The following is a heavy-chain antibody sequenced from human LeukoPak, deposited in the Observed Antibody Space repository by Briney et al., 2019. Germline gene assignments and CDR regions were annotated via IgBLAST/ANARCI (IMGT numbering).Heavy chain of an antibody. V-gene: IGHV4-38-2*02. CDR2: IYHSGST. CDR3: ARGGESSSPDY. CDR1: GYSISSGYY. J-gene: IGHJ4*02. D-gene: IGHD6-13*01. Sequence: SETLSLTCTVSGYSISSGYYWGWIRQPPGKGLEWIGSIYHSGSTYYNPSLKSRVTISVDTSKSQFSLKLSSVTAADTAVYYCARGGESSSPDYWGQGTLVTVSS.